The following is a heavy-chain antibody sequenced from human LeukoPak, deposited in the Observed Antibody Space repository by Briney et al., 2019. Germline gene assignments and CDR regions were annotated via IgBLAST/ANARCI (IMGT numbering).Heavy chain of an antibody. J-gene: IGHJ3*02. D-gene: IGHD5-18*01. CDR2: IKQDGSEK. CDR1: GFIFSNYG. Sequence: PGGSLRLSCVASGFIFSNYGMHWVRQAPGKGLEWVANIKQDGSEKYYVDSVKGRFTISRDNAKNSLYLQMNSLRAEDTAVYYCARENTAMEDSAFDIWGQGTMVTVSS. CDR3: ARENTAMEDSAFDI. V-gene: IGHV3-7*01.